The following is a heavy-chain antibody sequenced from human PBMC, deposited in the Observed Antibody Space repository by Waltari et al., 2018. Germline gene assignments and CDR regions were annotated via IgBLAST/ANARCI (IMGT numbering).Heavy chain of an antibody. Sequence: EVQLVESGGGLVQPGGSLRLSCAASGFTVSSNYMSWVRQAPGKGLEWVSVIYSGGSTYYADSVKGRFTISRHNSKNTLYLQMNSLRAEDTAVYYCARAEPRYCSSTSCSLDYWGQGTLVTVSS. V-gene: IGHV3-53*04. J-gene: IGHJ4*02. CDR3: ARAEPRYCSSTSCSLDY. D-gene: IGHD2-2*01. CDR2: IYSGGST. CDR1: GFTVSSNY.